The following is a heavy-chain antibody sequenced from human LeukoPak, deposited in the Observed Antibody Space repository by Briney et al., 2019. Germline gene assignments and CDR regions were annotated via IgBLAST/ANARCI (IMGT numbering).Heavy chain of an antibody. V-gene: IGHV3-7*04. Sequence: GGSLRLSCAASGFTFSGYWMSWVRQAPGKGLEWVANIKQDGSEKYYVDSVKGRFTISRDNAKNSLFLQMNSLRAEDTAGYYCARDWQWQQLDGDAFDIWGQGTMVTVSS. D-gene: IGHD6-13*01. J-gene: IGHJ3*02. CDR2: IKQDGSEK. CDR3: ARDWQWQQLDGDAFDI. CDR1: GFTFSGYW.